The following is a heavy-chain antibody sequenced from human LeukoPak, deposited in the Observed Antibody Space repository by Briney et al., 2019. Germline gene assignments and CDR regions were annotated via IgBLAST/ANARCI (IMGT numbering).Heavy chain of an antibody. J-gene: IGHJ4*02. D-gene: IGHD1-26*01. V-gene: IGHV1-46*01. CDR2: INTSDGST. Sequence: ASVKVSCKASGYTFTSYYMHWVRQAPGQGLEWMGVINTSDGSTSYAQKFQGRVTMTRDTSTSTVYMELSSLRSEDTAVYDCARVGSDGDYVDYWGQGTLVTVSS. CDR1: GYTFTSYY. CDR3: ARVGSDGDYVDY.